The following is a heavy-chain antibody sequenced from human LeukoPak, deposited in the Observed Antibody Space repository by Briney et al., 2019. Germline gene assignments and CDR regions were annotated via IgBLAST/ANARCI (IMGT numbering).Heavy chain of an antibody. J-gene: IGHJ5*02. CDR1: GGSISSSRYY. V-gene: IGHV4-39*01. Sequence: SETRSLTWTVSGGSISSSRYYWGWIRQPPGKGLEWIGSIYYSGSTYYNPSLKSRVTISVDTSKNQFSLKLSSVTAADTAVYCCARIKRYKVDPWGQGTLVTVSS. D-gene: IGHD1-14*01. CDR3: ARIKRYKVDP. CDR2: IYYSGST.